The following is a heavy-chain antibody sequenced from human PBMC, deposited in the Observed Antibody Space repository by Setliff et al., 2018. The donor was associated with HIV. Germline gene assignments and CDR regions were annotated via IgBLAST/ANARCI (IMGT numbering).Heavy chain of an antibody. V-gene: IGHV5-51*01. D-gene: IGHD3-3*01. Sequence: GESLKISCKASGYSFTNYWIGWVRQMPGKGLEWMTIIYPGDSDTRYGPSFRGQVTISADKSITTAYLQWSSLKASDTAMYYCARRENNFRSPFDYWSQGTLVTVSS. CDR3: ARRENNFRSPFDY. CDR1: GYSFTNYW. CDR2: IYPGDSDT. J-gene: IGHJ4*02.